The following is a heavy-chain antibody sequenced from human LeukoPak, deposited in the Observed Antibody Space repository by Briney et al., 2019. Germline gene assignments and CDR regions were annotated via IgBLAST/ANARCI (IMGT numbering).Heavy chain of an antibody. CDR2: ISAYNGNT. V-gene: IGHV1-18*01. J-gene: IGHJ4*02. CDR3: AREGVGYCSGGSCYSLSYFDY. CDR1: GYTFTSYG. Sequence: ASVKVSCKASGYTFTSYGISWVRQAPGQGLEWMGWISAYNGNTNYAQKLQGRVTMTTDTSTSTAYMELRSLRSDDTAVYYCAREGVGYCSGGSCYSLSYFDYWGQGTQVTVSS. D-gene: IGHD2-15*01.